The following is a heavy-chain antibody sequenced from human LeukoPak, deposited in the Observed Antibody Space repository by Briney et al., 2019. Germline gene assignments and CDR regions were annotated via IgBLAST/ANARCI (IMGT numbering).Heavy chain of an antibody. CDR1: GGTFSSYA. Sequence: SVKVSCKASGGTFSSYAISWVRQAPGQGLEWMGRIIPIFGIANYAQKFQGRVTITADKSTSTAHMELSSLRSEDTAVYYCARAAYCGGDCYSDDYWGQGTLVTVSS. CDR2: IIPIFGIA. CDR3: ARAAYCGGDCYSDDY. V-gene: IGHV1-69*04. J-gene: IGHJ4*02. D-gene: IGHD2-21*02.